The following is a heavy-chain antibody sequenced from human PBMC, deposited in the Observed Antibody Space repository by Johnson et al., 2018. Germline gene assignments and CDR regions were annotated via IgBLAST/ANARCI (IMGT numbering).Heavy chain of an antibody. CDR3: VRFVGGNGFYSYAFDM. CDR2: ITWNGGDA. J-gene: IGHJ3*02. Sequence: VQLQESGGGLVQPGGSLRLSCAASGFTFGDHIMYWVRQAPGKGLEWVCLITWNGGDAHYADSVKGRFTISRDNSKNTAPLQMYTRRVEDTAVYYCVRFVGGNGFYSYAFDMWSQGTMVTVSS. V-gene: IGHV3-43*01. CDR1: GFTFGDHI. D-gene: IGHD3-22*01.